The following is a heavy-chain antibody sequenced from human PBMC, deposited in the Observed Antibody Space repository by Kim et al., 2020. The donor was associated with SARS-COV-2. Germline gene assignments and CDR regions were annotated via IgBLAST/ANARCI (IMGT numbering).Heavy chain of an antibody. CDR2: ISYDGSNK. V-gene: IGHV3-30*18. CDR1: GFTFSSYG. CDR3: AKDSKEPLEWLFSY. D-gene: IGHD3-3*01. J-gene: IGHJ4*02. Sequence: GGSLRLSCAASGFTFSSYGMHWVRQAPGKGLEWVAVISYDGSNKYYADSVKGRFTISRDNSKNTLYLQMNSLRAEDTAVYYCAKDSKEPLEWLFSYWGQGTLVTVSS.